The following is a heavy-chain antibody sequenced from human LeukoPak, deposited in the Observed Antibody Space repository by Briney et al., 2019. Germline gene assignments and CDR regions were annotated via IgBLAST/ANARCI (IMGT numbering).Heavy chain of an antibody. CDR3: ARNHTHEGYGYYFDY. CDR1: GGSISSSSYY. J-gene: IGHJ4*02. Sequence: SETLSLTCTVSGGSISSSSYYWGCIRQPPRKGLERIGSIYYSGSTSYNPSLKSRVTISVETSRNQFSLKLSSVTAADTAFYYCARNHTHEGYGYYFDYWGQGTLVTVSS. D-gene: IGHD4-17*01. V-gene: IGHV4-39*01. CDR2: IYYSGST.